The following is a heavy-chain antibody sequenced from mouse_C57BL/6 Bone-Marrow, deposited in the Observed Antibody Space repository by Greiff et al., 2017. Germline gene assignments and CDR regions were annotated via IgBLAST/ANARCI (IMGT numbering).Heavy chain of an antibody. V-gene: IGHV5-17*01. CDR1: GFTFSDYG. D-gene: IGHD1-1*01. J-gene: IGHJ2*01. CDR2: IRSGSSTI. CDR3: AKLRGVSY. Sequence: EVMLVESGGGLVKPGGSLKLFCAASGFTFSDYGMHWVRQAPEKGLEWVAYIRSGSSTIYYADTVKGRFTISRDNAKNTLFLQMTSLRSEDTAMYYCAKLRGVSYWGQGTTLTVSS.